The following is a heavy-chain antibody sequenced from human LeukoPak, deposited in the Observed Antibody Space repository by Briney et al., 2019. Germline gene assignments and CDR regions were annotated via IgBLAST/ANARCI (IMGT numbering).Heavy chain of an antibody. D-gene: IGHD6-6*01. J-gene: IGHJ3*02. CDR1: GYTFTSYV. CDR3: ARVRWKYSRDFGAFDI. V-gene: IGHV1-3*01. CDR2: VNAGNGNT. Sequence: ASVKVSCTASGYTFTSYVMHWGRQAPGQRLEWMGWVNAGNGNTKYSQKFQGRVTITRDTSASTAYMELSSLRSEDTAVYYCARVRWKYSRDFGAFDIWGQGTMVTVSS.